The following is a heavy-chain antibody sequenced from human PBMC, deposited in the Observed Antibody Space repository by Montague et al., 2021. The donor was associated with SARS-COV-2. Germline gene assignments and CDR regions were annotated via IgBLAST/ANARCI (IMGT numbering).Heavy chain of an antibody. CDR3: AKGMNRVVQGVITWKDGDYFDF. J-gene: IGHJ4*02. Sequence: SLRLSCAASGLTFSAYAMNWVRQSPGKGLEWVSGISGGGGGSTNYADSVKGRFTISRDNYKKTVYLQMNNLRVEDTAVYYCAKGMNRVVQGVITWKDGDYFDFWGQGALVTVAS. D-gene: IGHD3-10*01. CDR1: GLTFSAYA. CDR2: ISGGGGGST. V-gene: IGHV3-23*01.